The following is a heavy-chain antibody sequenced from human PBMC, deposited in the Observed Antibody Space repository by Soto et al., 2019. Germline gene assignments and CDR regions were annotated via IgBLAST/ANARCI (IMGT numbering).Heavy chain of an antibody. J-gene: IGHJ4*02. CDR3: TTHSPEDMIRK. Sequence: EVQLVESGGGLVQPGGSLKLSCAASGFTFSDSPMHWVRQASGKGLECVGRIRSKTNDYATAYAASVKGRFTISRDDSKNTAYLHLNSLKTEDTAVYYCTTHSPEDMIRKWGQGTLVTVSS. V-gene: IGHV3-73*02. D-gene: IGHD2-15*01. CDR1: GFTFSDSP. CDR2: IRSKTNDYAT.